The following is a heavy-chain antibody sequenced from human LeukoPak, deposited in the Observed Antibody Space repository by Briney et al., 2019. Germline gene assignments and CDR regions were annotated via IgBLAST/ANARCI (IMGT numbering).Heavy chain of an antibody. J-gene: IGHJ4*02. Sequence: PSETLSLTCAVYGGSFSGYYWSWIRQPPGKGLEWIGEINHSGSTNYNPSLKSRVTISVDTSKNQFSLKLSSVTAADTAVYYCARAPPLYSSGKGEIDYWGQGTLVTVSS. CDR2: INHSGST. CDR3: ARAPPLYSSGKGEIDY. V-gene: IGHV4-34*01. CDR1: GGSFSGYY. D-gene: IGHD6-19*01.